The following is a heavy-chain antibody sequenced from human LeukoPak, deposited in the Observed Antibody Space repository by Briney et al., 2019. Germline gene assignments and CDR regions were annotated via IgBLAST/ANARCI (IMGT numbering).Heavy chain of an antibody. CDR3: ARGPPNDY. V-gene: IGHV3-33*08. CDR2: IWYDGSNK. J-gene: IGHJ4*02. Sequence: GRSLRLSCAASGFTFDDYAMHWVRQAPGKGLEWVAVIWYDGSNKYYADSVKGRFTISRDNSKNTLYLQMNSLRAEDTAVYYCARGPPNDYWGQGTLVTVSS. CDR1: GFTFDDYA.